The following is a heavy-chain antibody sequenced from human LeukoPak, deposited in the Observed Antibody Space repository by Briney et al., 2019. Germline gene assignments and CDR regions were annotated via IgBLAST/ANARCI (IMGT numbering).Heavy chain of an antibody. CDR2: IYPGDSDT. CDR1: GYNITKYW. V-gene: IGHV5-51*01. J-gene: IGHJ4*02. D-gene: IGHD3-10*01. Sequence: GESLKISCKGSGYNITKYWIGWVRRMPGKGLERMVVIYPGDSDTRYSPPFQGQVTISADKSISTAYLQWRSLRASGSAMYYCARQAMVRGVPDFWGQGTLVTVSS. CDR3: ARQAMVRGVPDF.